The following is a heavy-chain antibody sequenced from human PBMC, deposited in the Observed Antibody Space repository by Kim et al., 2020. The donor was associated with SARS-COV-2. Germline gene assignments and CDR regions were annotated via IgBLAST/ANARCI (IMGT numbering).Heavy chain of an antibody. D-gene: IGHD3-22*01. J-gene: IGHJ5*02. V-gene: IGHV4-39*01. CDR2: IYYSGST. CDR1: GGSISSSSYY. Sequence: SETLSLTCTVSGGSISSSSYYWGWIRQPPGKGLEWIGSIYYSGSTYYNPSLKSRVTISVDTSKNQFSLKLSSVTAADTAVYYCARRYYDSSGYYFFGWFDPWGQGTLVTVSS. CDR3: ARRYYDSSGYYFFGWFDP.